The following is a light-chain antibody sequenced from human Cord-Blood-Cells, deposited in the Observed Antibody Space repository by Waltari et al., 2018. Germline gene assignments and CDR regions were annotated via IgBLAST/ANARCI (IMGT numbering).Light chain of an antibody. Sequence: EIVMTQSPATLSVSQGERATRSCRASQSVSSNLAWYQQKPGQAPRLLIYGASTRATGIPGRFSGSGSGTEFTLTISSLQSEDFAVYYCQQYNNWPPLTFGGGTKVEIK. CDR2: GAS. CDR1: QSVSSN. CDR3: QQYNNWPPLT. V-gene: IGKV3-15*01. J-gene: IGKJ4*01.